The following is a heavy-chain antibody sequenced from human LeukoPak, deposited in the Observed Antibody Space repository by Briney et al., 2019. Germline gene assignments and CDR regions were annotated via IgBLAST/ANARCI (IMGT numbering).Heavy chain of an antibody. CDR1: GGSISSSSYS. D-gene: IGHD3-22*01. CDR2: IYYSGST. Sequence: SETLSLTCTVSGGSISSSSYSWGWIRQSPGKGLEWIGSIYYSGSTYYNPSLKSRVTISVDTSKNQFSLKLSSVTAADTAVYYCARQYYDSSGYPDYWGQGTLVTVSS. CDR3: ARQYYDSSGYPDY. J-gene: IGHJ4*02. V-gene: IGHV4-39*01.